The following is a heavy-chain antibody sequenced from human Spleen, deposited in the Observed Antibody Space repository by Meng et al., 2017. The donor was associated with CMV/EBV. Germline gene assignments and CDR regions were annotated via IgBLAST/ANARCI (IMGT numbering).Heavy chain of an antibody. CDR3: ARAYCSSTSCYMREYYYYGMDV. V-gene: IGHV3-30*04. CDR2: ISYDGSNK. J-gene: IGHJ6*02. Sequence: GGSLRLSCAASGFTFSSYAMHWVRQAPGKGLEWVAVISYDGSNKYYADSVKGRFTISRDNSKNTLYLQMNSLRAEDTAVYYCARAYCSSTSCYMREYYYYGMDVWGQGTTVTVSS. CDR1: GFTFSSYA. D-gene: IGHD2-2*02.